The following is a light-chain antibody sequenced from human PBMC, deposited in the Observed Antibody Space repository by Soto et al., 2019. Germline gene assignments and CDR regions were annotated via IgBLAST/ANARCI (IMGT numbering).Light chain of an antibody. CDR3: QQYSDSSRS. V-gene: IGKV1-5*03. CDR2: TAS. J-gene: IGKJ1*01. CDR1: QTIDTW. Sequence: DIQMTQSPSTLSASIGDRITISCRASQTIDTWLAWYQQRPGEAPKLLIYTASNLENGVPSRSSGSGSGTAFTLTISSLQPEDFATYYCQQYSDSSRSFGQGTQVE.